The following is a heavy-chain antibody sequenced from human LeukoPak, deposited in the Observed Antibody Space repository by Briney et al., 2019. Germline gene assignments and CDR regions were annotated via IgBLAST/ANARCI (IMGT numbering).Heavy chain of an antibody. V-gene: IGHV4-38-2*02. J-gene: IGHJ4*02. CDR2: IYHSGST. CDR1: GYSISSGYY. Sequence: SETLSLTCAVSGYSISSGYYWGWIRQPPGKGLEWIGSIYHSGSTYYNPSLKSRVTISVDTSKKQFSLKLSSVTAADTAAYYCEREISRGATAMVTGFDYWGQGTLVTVSS. CDR3: EREISRGATAMVTGFDY. D-gene: IGHD5-18*01.